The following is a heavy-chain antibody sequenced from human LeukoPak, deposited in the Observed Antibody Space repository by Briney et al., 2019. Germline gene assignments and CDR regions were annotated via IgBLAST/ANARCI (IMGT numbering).Heavy chain of an antibody. J-gene: IGHJ4*02. CDR3: ARGGIYWDY. CDR2: IHPNSGGT. V-gene: IGHV1-2*02. CDR1: GYTFTAYY. Sequence: ASVNLSCKASGYTFTAYYVHWVRQAPGQGLEWMGWIHPNSGGTKYAQNFQGRVTMTRDTSSSTAYMELSSLRSDDTAVYYCARGGIYWDYWGQGNQWTVSS. D-gene: IGHD2-15*01.